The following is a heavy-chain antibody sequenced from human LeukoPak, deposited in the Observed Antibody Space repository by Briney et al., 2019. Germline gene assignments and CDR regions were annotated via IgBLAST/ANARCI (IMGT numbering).Heavy chain of an antibody. J-gene: IGHJ3*02. Sequence: SETLSLTCTVPGGSISSYYWSWLRQPPGKGLEWIGFIYYSGSTNYNPSLKSRVTISVDTSKNQFSLKLSSVTAADTAVYYCARVSSNNWYNERGAFDIWGQGTMVTVSS. V-gene: IGHV4-59*01. D-gene: IGHD6-13*01. CDR2: IYYSGST. CDR3: ARVSSNNWYNERGAFDI. CDR1: GGSISSYY.